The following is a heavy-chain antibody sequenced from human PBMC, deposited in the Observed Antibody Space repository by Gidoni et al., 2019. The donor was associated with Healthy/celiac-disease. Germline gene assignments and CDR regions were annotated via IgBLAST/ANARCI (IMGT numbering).Heavy chain of an antibody. V-gene: IGHV3-64D*06. CDR1: GFTFSSYA. CDR3: VKAPITMIPTEGYAFDI. J-gene: IGHJ3*02. CDR2: SSGNGGST. D-gene: IGHD3-22*01. Sequence: EVQLVESGGGLVQPGGSLRPSCSASGFTFSSYAMHWVRQAPGKGLEYVSASSGNGGSTYYADSVKGRFTISRDNSKNTLYLQMSSLRAEDTAVYYCVKAPITMIPTEGYAFDIWGQGTMVTVSS.